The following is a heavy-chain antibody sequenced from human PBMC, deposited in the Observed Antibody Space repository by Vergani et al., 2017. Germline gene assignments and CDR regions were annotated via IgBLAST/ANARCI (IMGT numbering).Heavy chain of an antibody. CDR1: GFTVSSNY. CDR2: IYSGGST. Sequence: EVQLVETGGGLIQPGGSLRLSCAASGFTVSSNYMSWVRQAPGKGLEWVSVIYSGGSTYYADSVKGRFTISRDNSKNTLYLQMNSLRAEDTAVYYCAKTVHYYYYMDVWGKGTTVTVSS. CDR3: AKTVHYYYYMDV. J-gene: IGHJ6*03. D-gene: IGHD3-10*01. V-gene: IGHV3-53*02.